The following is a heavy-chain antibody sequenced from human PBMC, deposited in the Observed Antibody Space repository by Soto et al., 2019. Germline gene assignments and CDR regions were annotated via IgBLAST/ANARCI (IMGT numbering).Heavy chain of an antibody. CDR3: ARGRKSSSWYNWFDP. CDR1: GYTFTSYC. V-gene: IGHV1-18*01. CDR2: ISAYNGNT. J-gene: IGHJ5*02. Sequence: ASVKVSCKASGYTFTSYCISWVLQAPGQGLEWMGWISAYNGNTNYAQKLQGRVTMTTDTSTSTAYMELRSLRSDDTAVYYCARGRKSSSWYNWFDPWGQGTLVTVSS. D-gene: IGHD6-13*01.